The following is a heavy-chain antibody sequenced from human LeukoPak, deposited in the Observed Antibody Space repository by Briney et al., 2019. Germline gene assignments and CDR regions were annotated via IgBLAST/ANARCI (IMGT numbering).Heavy chain of an antibody. Sequence: GGSLRLSRAASGFTFSSYWMSWVRQAPGKGLEWVANIKQDGSEKYYVDSVKGRFTISRDNAKNSLYLQMNSLRAEDTAVYYCARDHDYYDSSGYFYYFDYWGQGTLVTVSS. CDR1: GFTFSSYW. V-gene: IGHV3-7*01. J-gene: IGHJ4*02. D-gene: IGHD3-22*01. CDR2: IKQDGSEK. CDR3: ARDHDYYDSSGYFYYFDY.